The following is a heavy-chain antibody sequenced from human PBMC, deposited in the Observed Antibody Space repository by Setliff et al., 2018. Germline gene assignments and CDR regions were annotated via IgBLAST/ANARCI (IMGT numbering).Heavy chain of an antibody. CDR3: ARDWFCSGGDCSDVFDF. Sequence: ASVKVSCKASGYTFTTHGISWVRQAPGQGLEWMGWISTDDGDTNFAQKFQGRVALTTDTSTGTAYMELRSLTFDDTAVYYCARDWFCSGGDCSDVFDFWGQGTMVTVSS. CDR1: GYTFTTHG. J-gene: IGHJ3*01. CDR2: ISTDDGDT. V-gene: IGHV1-18*01. D-gene: IGHD2-21*02.